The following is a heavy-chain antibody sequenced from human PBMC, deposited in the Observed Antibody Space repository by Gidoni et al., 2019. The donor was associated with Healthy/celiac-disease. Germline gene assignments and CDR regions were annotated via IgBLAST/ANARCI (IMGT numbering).Heavy chain of an antibody. V-gene: IGHV4-39*01. D-gene: IGHD6-13*01. CDR3: ARTGIAAAGTDY. CDR1: GGSISSSSYY. J-gene: IGHJ4*02. Sequence: QLQLQESGPGLVKPSETLSLTCTVSGGSISSSSYYWGWIRQPPGKGLEWIGSIDYSGSTYYNPSLKSRVTISVDTSKNQFSLKLSSVTAADTAVYYCARTGIAAAGTDYWGQGTLVTVSS. CDR2: IDYSGST.